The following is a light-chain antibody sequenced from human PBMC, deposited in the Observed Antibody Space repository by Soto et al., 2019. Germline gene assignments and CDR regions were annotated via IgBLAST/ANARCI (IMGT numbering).Light chain of an antibody. CDR2: GAS. Sequence: DIQMTQAPSSLSASVGDRVTITCRASQGINNFLAWYQQRPGKAPKLLIFGASTLQSGVPSRFSGSGYGTEFTLNITSLEAEDVGAYYCMQGQQTPQTFGEGTKVDI. V-gene: IGKV1-27*01. CDR3: MQGQQTPQT. J-gene: IGKJ1*01. CDR1: QGINNF.